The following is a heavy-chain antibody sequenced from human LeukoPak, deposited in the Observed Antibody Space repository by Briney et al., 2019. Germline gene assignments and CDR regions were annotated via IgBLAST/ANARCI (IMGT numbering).Heavy chain of an antibody. J-gene: IGHJ4*02. CDR2: IIPIFGTA. D-gene: IGHD3-22*01. CDR1: GGTFSSYA. V-gene: IGHV1-69*05. Sequence: ASVKVSCEASGGTFSSYAISWVRQAPGQGLKWMGRIIPIFGTANYAQKFQGRVTITTDESTSTAYMELSSLRSEDTAVYYCARVSHQGDYYDHDYWGQGTLVTVSS. CDR3: ARVSHQGDYYDHDY.